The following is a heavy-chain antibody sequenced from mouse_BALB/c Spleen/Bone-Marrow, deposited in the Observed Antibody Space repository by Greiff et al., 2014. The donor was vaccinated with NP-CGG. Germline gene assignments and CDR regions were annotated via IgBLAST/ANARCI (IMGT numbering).Heavy chain of an antibody. CDR1: GYTFTDYH. J-gene: IGHJ3*01. D-gene: IGHD1-1*01. Sequence: EVKLVESGPEPVKPGASVKTSCKASGYTFTDYHMKWVKQSHGKSLEWIGEINPNNGDTFYNQKYKGKATLTVDKSSSTAYMQLNSLTSEDSAVYYCARRQEDYYAWFAYWGQGTLVTVSA. CDR2: INPNNGDT. CDR3: ARRQEDYYAWFAY. V-gene: IGHV1-18*01.